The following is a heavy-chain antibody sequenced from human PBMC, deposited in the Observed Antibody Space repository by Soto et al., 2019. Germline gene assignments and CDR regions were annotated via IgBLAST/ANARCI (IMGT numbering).Heavy chain of an antibody. V-gene: IGHV4-34*01. CDR3: ADTFYDFWSSFSKGYYFDY. Sequence: QVHLQQWGAGLLKPSETLSLTCAVYGGSFSGYYWSWIRQPPGKGLEWIGEINHSGSTNYNPSLNSRVTISVDTSMNQFSLKLSCVTDADTAMYYCADTFYDFWSSFSKGYYFDYWGQGTLVTVSS. D-gene: IGHD3-3*01. CDR2: INHSGST. CDR1: GGSFSGYY. J-gene: IGHJ4*02.